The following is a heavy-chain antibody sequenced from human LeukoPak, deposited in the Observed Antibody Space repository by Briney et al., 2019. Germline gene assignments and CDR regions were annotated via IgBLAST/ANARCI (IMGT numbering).Heavy chain of an antibody. CDR3: AKVQLGIGVDY. V-gene: IGHV3-23*01. CDR1: GFSFSSYA. D-gene: IGHD7-27*01. CDR2: ISDGGSRT. Sequence: GGSLRLSCAASGFSFSSYAVSWVRQAPGRGLEWVSGISDGGSRTYYADSVKGRFTISRDDSKNTLYLQMNSLRAEDTAVYHCAKVQLGIGVDYWGQGTLVTVSS. J-gene: IGHJ4*02.